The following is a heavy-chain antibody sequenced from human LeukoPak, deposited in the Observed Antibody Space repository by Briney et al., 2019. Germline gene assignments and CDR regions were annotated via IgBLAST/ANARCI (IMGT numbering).Heavy chain of an antibody. Sequence: PSETLSLTCTVSGGSISSYYWSWIRQPPGKGLEWIGYIYYSGSTNYNPSLKSRVTISVDTSKNQFSLKLSSVTAVDTAVYYCAREAVADYYYYGMDVWGKGTTVTVSS. CDR2: IYYSGST. D-gene: IGHD6-19*01. V-gene: IGHV4-59*01. CDR1: GGSISSYY. J-gene: IGHJ6*04. CDR3: AREAVADYYYYGMDV.